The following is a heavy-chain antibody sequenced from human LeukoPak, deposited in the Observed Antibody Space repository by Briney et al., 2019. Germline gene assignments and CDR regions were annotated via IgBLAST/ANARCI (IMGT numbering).Heavy chain of an antibody. V-gene: IGHV3-7*01. J-gene: IGHJ4*02. CDR2: INQAGSDK. CDR1: GFTVSGSW. Sequence: PGGSLGLSCAASGFTVSGSWMSWIRQAPGKGLEWVAHINQAGSDKYYVDSVKGRFTISRDNAESSLFLQMNSLRAEDTAVYYCVSWSGYGAYWGQGTLVTVSS. CDR3: VSWSGYGAY. D-gene: IGHD2-15*01.